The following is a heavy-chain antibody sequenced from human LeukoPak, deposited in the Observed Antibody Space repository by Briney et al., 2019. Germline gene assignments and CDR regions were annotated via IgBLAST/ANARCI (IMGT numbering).Heavy chain of an antibody. CDR1: GYTFTGYY. J-gene: IGHJ4*02. CDR2: INPNSGGT. Sequence: ASVKVSCKASGYTFTGYYMHWVRQAPGQGLEWMGWINPNSGGTNYAQKFQGRVTMTRDTSISTAYMELSRLRSDDTAVYYCARDLCSSTSCYADYWGQGTLVTVSS. D-gene: IGHD2-2*01. V-gene: IGHV1-2*02. CDR3: ARDLCSSTSCYADY.